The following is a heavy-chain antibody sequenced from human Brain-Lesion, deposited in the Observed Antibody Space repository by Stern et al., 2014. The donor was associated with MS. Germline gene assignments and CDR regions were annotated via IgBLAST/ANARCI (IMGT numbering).Heavy chain of an antibody. J-gene: IGHJ3*02. Sequence: VQLEESGPGLVKPSQTLSLSCTVSGAPVSSGGYYWTWIRQLPGKGLEWVGYIQHTGATFYNPSLKSRVAISVDTSENQFSLKLTSVTAADTAVYYCAAIGPRMEGACFDIWGQGTMVTVSS. CDR3: AAIGPRMEGACFDI. CDR1: GAPVSSGGYY. CDR2: IQHTGAT. D-gene: IGHD2-21*01. V-gene: IGHV4-31*03.